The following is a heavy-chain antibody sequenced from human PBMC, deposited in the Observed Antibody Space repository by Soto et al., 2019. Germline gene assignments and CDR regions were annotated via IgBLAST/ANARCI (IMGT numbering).Heavy chain of an antibody. J-gene: IGHJ6*03. D-gene: IGHD4-17*01. Sequence: PSETLSLTCAVSSGSISSSNWWSWVRQPPGKGLEWIGEIYHSGSTNYNPSLKSRVTISVDKSKNQFSLKLSSVTAADTAVYYCARGITVTTEHYSSYYYMDVWGKGTTVTV. CDR3: ARGITVTTEHYSSYYYMDV. V-gene: IGHV4-4*02. CDR2: IYHSGST. CDR1: SGSISSSNW.